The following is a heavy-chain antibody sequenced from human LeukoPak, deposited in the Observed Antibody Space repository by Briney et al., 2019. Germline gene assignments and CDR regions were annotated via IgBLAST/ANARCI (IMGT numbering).Heavy chain of an antibody. CDR2: ISWNSGSI. D-gene: IGHD6-19*01. CDR3: ARRRSSGWYDY. CDR1: GFTFDDYA. V-gene: IGHV3-9*01. Sequence: PGGSLRLSCAASGFTFDDYAMHWVRQAPGKGLEWVSGISWNSGSIGYADSVKGRFTISRDNAKNSLYLQMNSLRAEDTAVYYCARRRSSGWYDYWGQGTLVTVSS. J-gene: IGHJ4*02.